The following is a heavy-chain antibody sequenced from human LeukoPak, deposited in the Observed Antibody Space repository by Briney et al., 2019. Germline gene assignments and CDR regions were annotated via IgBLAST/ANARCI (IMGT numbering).Heavy chain of an antibody. V-gene: IGHV3-21*01. CDR1: GFTFSSYS. Sequence: GGSLTLSCAASGFTFSSYSMNWVCQAPGKGLEWVSSISSSSSYIYYADSVKGRFTISRDNAKNSLYLQMNSLRAEDTAVYYCARDHYDFWSGYPDYWGQGTLVTVSS. D-gene: IGHD3-3*01. CDR2: ISSSSSYI. CDR3: ARDHYDFWSGYPDY. J-gene: IGHJ4*02.